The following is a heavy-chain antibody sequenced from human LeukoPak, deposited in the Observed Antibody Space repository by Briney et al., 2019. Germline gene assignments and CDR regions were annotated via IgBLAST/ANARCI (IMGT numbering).Heavy chain of an antibody. Sequence: GGSLRLSCAASGFTVSSDYMSWVRQAPGKGLEWLAVISYDGSKKDYADSVKGRFTISRDDSENTLYLQMNSLRAEDTAVYYCAKSRLPYGSASYVRDWGQGTLVTVSS. D-gene: IGHD6-19*01. CDR2: ISYDGSKK. CDR3: AKSRLPYGSASYVRD. V-gene: IGHV3-30*18. CDR1: GFTVSSDY. J-gene: IGHJ4*02.